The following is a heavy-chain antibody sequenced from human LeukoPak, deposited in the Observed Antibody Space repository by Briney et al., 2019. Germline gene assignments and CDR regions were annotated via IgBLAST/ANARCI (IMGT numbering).Heavy chain of an antibody. CDR3: ARGRGPYGWFDP. V-gene: IGHV3-53*01. D-gene: IGHD3-10*01. Sequence: GGSLRLSCAASGFTVSSNYMSWVRQAPGKGLEWVSVIYSGGSTYYADSVKGRFTISRDNAKNSLYLQMNSLRAEDTAVYYCARGRGPYGWFDPWGQGTLVTVSS. J-gene: IGHJ5*02. CDR1: GFTVSSNY. CDR2: IYSGGST.